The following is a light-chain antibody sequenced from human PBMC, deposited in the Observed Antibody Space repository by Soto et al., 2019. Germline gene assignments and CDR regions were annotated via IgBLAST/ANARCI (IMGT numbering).Light chain of an antibody. CDR2: EVN. V-gene: IGLV2-8*01. J-gene: IGLJ1*01. Sequence: QSVLTQPPTASGTPGQSLIVSCTGTSSDIGAYDFVSWYQQHPGKVPKLLIYEVNKRPSGVPDRFSGSKSGNTASLTVSALQAEDEADYFCSSYAGINSFVFGTGTKVTVL. CDR3: SSYAGINSFV. CDR1: SSDIGAYDF.